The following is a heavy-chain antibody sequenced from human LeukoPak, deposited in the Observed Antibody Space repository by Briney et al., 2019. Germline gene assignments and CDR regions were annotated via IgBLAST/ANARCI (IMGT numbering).Heavy chain of an antibody. CDR3: TTRTAYYDFWSGYYFDY. CDR1: GFTFSNAW. CDR2: IKSKADGGTT. J-gene: IGHJ4*02. V-gene: IGHV3-15*01. D-gene: IGHD3-3*01. Sequence: GGSLRLSCAASGFTFSNAWMSWVRQAPGKGLEWVGRIKSKADGGTTDCAEHVKGRFTISRDDSKNTLYLQMNSLKTEDTAVYYCTTRTAYYDFWSGYYFDYWGQGTLVTVSS.